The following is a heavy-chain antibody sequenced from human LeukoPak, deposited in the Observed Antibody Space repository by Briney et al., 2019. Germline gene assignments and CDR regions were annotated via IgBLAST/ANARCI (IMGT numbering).Heavy chain of an antibody. CDR2: ISGSGGST. CDR3: AKVWTWELLSGDYFDY. CDR1: GFTFSSYA. V-gene: IGHV3-23*01. Sequence: GGSLRLSCAASGFTFSSYAMSWVRQAPGKGLEWVSAISGSGGSTYYADSVKGRFTISRDNSKNTLYLQMNSLRAEDTAVYYCAKVWTWELLSGDYFDYWGQGTLVAVSS. D-gene: IGHD1-26*01. J-gene: IGHJ4*02.